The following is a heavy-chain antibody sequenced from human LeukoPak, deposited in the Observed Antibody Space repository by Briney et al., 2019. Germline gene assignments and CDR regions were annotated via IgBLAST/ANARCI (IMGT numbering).Heavy chain of an antibody. Sequence: GRSLRLSCAASGFTFSSYAMHWVRQAPGKGLEWVAVISYDGSNKYYADSVKGRFTISRDNSKNTLYLQMNSLRAEDTAVYYCARWRDGYNNRRLRIVDYYYGMDVWGQGTTVTVSS. D-gene: IGHD5-24*01. CDR1: GFTFSSYA. J-gene: IGHJ6*02. CDR2: ISYDGSNK. CDR3: ARWRDGYNNRRLRIVDYYYGMDV. V-gene: IGHV3-30-3*01.